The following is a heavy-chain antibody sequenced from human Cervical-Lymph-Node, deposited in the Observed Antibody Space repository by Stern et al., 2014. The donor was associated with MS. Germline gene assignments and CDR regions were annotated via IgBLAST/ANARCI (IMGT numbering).Heavy chain of an antibody. D-gene: IGHD3-9*01. CDR1: GFTFSSYG. V-gene: IGHV3-30*03. Sequence: VQLVESGGGVVQYGRSLRLSCAASGFTFSSYGIHWVRQAPGKGLEWVAVISYDGRNKFYADSVKGRFTISRDDSKNTLYLQMNSLRAEDTAVYYCATDKGFFDYWGQGTLVTVSS. CDR3: ATDKGFFDY. CDR2: ISYDGRNK. J-gene: IGHJ4*02.